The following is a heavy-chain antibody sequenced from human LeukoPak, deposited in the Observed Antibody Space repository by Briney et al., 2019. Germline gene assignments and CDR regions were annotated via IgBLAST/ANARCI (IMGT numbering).Heavy chain of an antibody. J-gene: IGHJ2*01. CDR3: ARTTGYSSGWGIWYFDL. Sequence: PSETLSLTCTVSGGSISSGSYYWSWIRQPAGKGLEWIGRIYTSGSTNYNPSLKSRVTISVDTSKNQFSLKLSSVTAADTAVYYCARTTGYSSGWGIWYFDLWGRGTLVTVSS. CDR2: IYTSGST. V-gene: IGHV4-61*02. D-gene: IGHD6-19*01. CDR1: GGSISSGSYY.